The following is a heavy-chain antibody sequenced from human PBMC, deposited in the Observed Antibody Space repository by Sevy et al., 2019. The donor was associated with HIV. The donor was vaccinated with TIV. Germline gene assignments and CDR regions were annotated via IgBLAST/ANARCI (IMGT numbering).Heavy chain of an antibody. D-gene: IGHD2-15*01. J-gene: IGHJ4*02. CDR2: VNSATSDT. Sequence: ASVKVSCKASGYTFTNYNIYWVRQAPGQRLEWMGWVNSATSDTRFSQKFQGRVIVTRDTSASTAYMQLNSLRFEDTAGYYCARDFCSGGSCFAAFVHWGQGTLVTVSS. CDR1: GYTFTNYN. CDR3: ARDFCSGGSCFAAFVH. V-gene: IGHV1-3*04.